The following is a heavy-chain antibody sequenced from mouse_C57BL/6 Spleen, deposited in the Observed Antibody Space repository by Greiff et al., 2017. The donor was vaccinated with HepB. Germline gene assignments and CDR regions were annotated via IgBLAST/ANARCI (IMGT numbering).Heavy chain of an antibody. J-gene: IGHJ3*01. CDR3: ARDDYDRAWFAY. CDR2: ISSGSSTI. V-gene: IGHV5-17*01. Sequence: EVKLMESGGGLVKPGGSLKLSCAASGFTFSDYGMHWVRQAPEKGLEWVAYISSGSSTIYYADTVQGRFTISRDNAKNTLFLQMTSLRSEDTAMYYCARDDYDRAWFAYWGQGTLVTVSA. CDR1: GFTFSDYG. D-gene: IGHD2-4*01.